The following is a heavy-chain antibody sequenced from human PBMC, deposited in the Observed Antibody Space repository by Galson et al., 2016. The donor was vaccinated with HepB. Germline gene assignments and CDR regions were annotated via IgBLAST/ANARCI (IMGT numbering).Heavy chain of an antibody. CDR1: GFAFSTYS. J-gene: IGHJ6*03. V-gene: IGHV3-21*01. CDR3: ASDTLVVSRGAIYYMDV. Sequence: SLRLSCTASGFAFSTYSMNWVRQAPGKGLEWLSSITSISSYIYYADSVSGRFTISRDNAKNLLYLEMNSLQVEDTAVYYCASDTLVVSRGAIYYMDVWGKGTTVTASS. D-gene: IGHD3-10*01. CDR2: ITSISSYI.